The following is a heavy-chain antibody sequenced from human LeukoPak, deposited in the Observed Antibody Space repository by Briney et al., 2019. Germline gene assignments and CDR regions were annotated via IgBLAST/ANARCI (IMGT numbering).Heavy chain of an antibody. CDR1: GGTFSSYA. Sequence: SVTVSCKASGGTFSSYAISWVRQAPGQGLEWMGGIIPIFGTANYAQKFQGRVTITADKSTSTAYMELSSLRSEDTAVYYCARVVDTAMVHYFDYWGQGPLVTVSS. D-gene: IGHD5-18*01. CDR3: ARVVDTAMVHYFDY. CDR2: IIPIFGTA. J-gene: IGHJ4*02. V-gene: IGHV1-69*06.